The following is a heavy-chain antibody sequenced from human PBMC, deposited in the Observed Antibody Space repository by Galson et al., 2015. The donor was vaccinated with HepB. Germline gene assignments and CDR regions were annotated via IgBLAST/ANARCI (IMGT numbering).Heavy chain of an antibody. CDR3: AKDRSSGRNYYYYYGMDV. V-gene: IGHV3-30*18. J-gene: IGHJ6*02. CDR2: ISYDGSNK. Sequence: SLRLSCAASGFTFSSYGMHWVRQAPGKGLEWVAVISYDGSNKYYADSVKGRFTISRDNSKNTLYLQMNSLRAEDTAVYYCAKDRSSGRNYYYYYGMDVWGQGTTVTVSS. CDR1: GFTFSSYG. D-gene: IGHD6-19*01.